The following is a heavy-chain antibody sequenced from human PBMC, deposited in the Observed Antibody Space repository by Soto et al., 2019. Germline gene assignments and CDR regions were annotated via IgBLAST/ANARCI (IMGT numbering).Heavy chain of an antibody. J-gene: IGHJ4*02. CDR1: GGTFYTYT. Sequence: SVKVSCKASGGTFYTYTFSWVRQAPGQGLEWMGSITPIYPTTNYAEKFQGRLTVTADGSTNTAYMELNSLTSEDTAVYFCARDRRDGYKRYFEFWGQGNQVTVS. D-gene: IGHD5-12*01. V-gene: IGHV1-69*13. CDR3: ARDRRDGYKRYFEF. CDR2: ITPIYPTT.